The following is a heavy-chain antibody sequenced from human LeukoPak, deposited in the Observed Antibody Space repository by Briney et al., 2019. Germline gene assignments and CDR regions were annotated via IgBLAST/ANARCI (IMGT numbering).Heavy chain of an antibody. J-gene: IGHJ5*02. D-gene: IGHD3-9*01. Sequence: ASVKVSCKASGYTFTGYYMHWVPQAPGQGLEWMGIINPSGGSTSYAQKFQGRVTMTRDMSTSPVYMELSSLRSEDTAVYYCAREESRRYGTPWGQGTLVIVSS. CDR3: AREESRRYGTP. V-gene: IGHV1-46*01. CDR1: GYTFTGYY. CDR2: INPSGGST.